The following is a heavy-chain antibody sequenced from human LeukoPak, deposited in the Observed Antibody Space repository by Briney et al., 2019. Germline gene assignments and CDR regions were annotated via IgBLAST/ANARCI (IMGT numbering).Heavy chain of an antibody. D-gene: IGHD2-2*02. Sequence: ASVKVSCKASGYTFTSYGINWVRQATGQGLEWMGWMNPNSGNTGYAQKFQGRVTMTRNTSISTAYMELSSLRSEDTAVYYCAGGVKYCNKSNCYTGQNPRRFSNYYYYMDVWGKGTTVTVSS. CDR1: GYTFTSYG. J-gene: IGHJ6*03. CDR3: AGGVKYCNKSNCYTGQNPRRFSNYYYYMDV. CDR2: MNPNSGNT. V-gene: IGHV1-8*01.